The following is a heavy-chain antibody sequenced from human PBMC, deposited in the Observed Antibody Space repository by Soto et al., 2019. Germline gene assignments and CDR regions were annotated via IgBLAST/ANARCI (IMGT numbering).Heavy chain of an antibody. CDR1: GYIFTSYY. Sequence: QVLLVQSGAEVKRPGTSVKVSCKASGYIFTSYYVHWVRQVPGQGLEWMGWINPNTGGTNYAQRFGGRFTMTRDTSISTAYMELSRLTSDDTAIYFCARVRPRREFDPWGQGTLVTVSS. J-gene: IGHJ5*02. CDR3: ARVRPRREFDP. CDR2: INPNTGGT. V-gene: IGHV1-2*02.